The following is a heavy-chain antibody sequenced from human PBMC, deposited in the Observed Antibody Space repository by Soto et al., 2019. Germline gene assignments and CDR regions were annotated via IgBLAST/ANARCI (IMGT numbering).Heavy chain of an antibody. CDR2: INHSGST. V-gene: IGHV4-34*01. D-gene: IGHD2-8*02. J-gene: IGHJ4*02. CDR1: GGSFSGYY. CDR3: ARDKITGLFDY. Sequence: SETLYLTCAVYGGSFSGYYWTWISQPPGTGLEWIGEINHSGSTNYNPSIKSRVTISVDTSKNQFSLKLTSVTAADTAVYYCARDKITGLFDYWGQGTLVTVSS.